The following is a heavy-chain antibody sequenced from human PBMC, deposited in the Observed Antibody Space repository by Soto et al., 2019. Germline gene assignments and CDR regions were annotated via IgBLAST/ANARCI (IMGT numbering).Heavy chain of an antibody. Sequence: ASVKVSCKASGYTFTSYYIHWVRQAPGQGLEWMGIMNLSGDYTKYEQRFQGRVTMTRDTSTSTVYMELSSLRSEDTAVYYCARAYTSGYQSHFDLWGQGTLVTVS. D-gene: IGHD3-22*01. V-gene: IGHV1-46*01. J-gene: IGHJ4*02. CDR2: MNLSGDYT. CDR3: ARAYTSGYQSHFDL. CDR1: GYTFTSYY.